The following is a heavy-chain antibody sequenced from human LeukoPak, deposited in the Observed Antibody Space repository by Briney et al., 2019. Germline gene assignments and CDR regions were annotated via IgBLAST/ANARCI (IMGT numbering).Heavy chain of an antibody. CDR1: GFTFSSYA. J-gene: IGHJ4*02. CDR2: ISGSGGST. D-gene: IGHD3-10*01. Sequence: PGGSLRLSCAASGFTFSSYAMSWVRQAPGKGLEWVSAISGSGGSTYYANSVKGRFTISRDNSKNTLYLQMNSLRAEDTAVYYWVLRITMVRGVIAGDYWGQGTLVTVSS. CDR3: VLRITMVRGVIAGDY. V-gene: IGHV3-23*01.